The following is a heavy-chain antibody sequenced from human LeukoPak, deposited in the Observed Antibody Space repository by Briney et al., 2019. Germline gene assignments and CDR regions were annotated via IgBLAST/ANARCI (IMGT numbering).Heavy chain of an antibody. V-gene: IGHV4-4*07. CDR3: ARALGYCSSTSCYFSFDP. CDR1: GGSISSYY. CDR2: IYTSGST. J-gene: IGHJ5*02. Sequence: PSETLSLTCTVSGGSISSYYWSWIRQPAGKGLEWIGRIYTSGSTNHNPSLKSRVTMSVDTSKNQFSLKLSSVTAADTAVYYCARALGYCSSTSCYFSFDPWGQGTLVTVSS. D-gene: IGHD2-2*01.